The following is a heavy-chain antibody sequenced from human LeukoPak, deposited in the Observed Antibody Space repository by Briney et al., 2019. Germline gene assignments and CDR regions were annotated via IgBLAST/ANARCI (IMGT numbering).Heavy chain of an antibody. Sequence: ESLKISCKGSGYSFTSYWIGWVRQMPGKGLEWMGIIYPGDSDTRYSPSFQGQVTISADKSISTAYLQWSSLKASDTAMYYCARSSIAARPQHNYYYYYYMDVWGKGTTVTVSS. V-gene: IGHV5-51*01. CDR1: GYSFTSYW. D-gene: IGHD6-6*01. CDR2: IYPGDSDT. J-gene: IGHJ6*03. CDR3: ARSSIAARPQHNYYYYYYMDV.